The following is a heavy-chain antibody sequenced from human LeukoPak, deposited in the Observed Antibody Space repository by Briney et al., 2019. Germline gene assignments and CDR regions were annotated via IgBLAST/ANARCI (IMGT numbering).Heavy chain of an antibody. CDR2: ISGSGGSA. Sequence: GGSLILSCAASGFTFSSYAMSWVRQAPGKGLEWVSSISGSGGSAYYADSVKGRFTISRDNSKSTLYLQMNSLRAEDTAVYYCAKRKGSAFDIWGQGTMVTVSS. V-gene: IGHV3-23*01. CDR3: AKRKGSAFDI. J-gene: IGHJ3*02. D-gene: IGHD3-10*01. CDR1: GFTFSSYA.